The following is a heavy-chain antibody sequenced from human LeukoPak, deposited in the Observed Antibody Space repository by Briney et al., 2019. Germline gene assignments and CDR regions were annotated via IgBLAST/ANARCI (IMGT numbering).Heavy chain of an antibody. CDR2: IYYSGST. Sequence: SETLSLTCTVSGGSISSYYWGWIRQPPGKGLEWIGNIYYSGSTYYNPSLKSRVTISVDTSKNQFSLKLSSVTAADTAVYYCARGTVGYCSGGSCQGWFDPWGQGTLVTVSS. D-gene: IGHD2-15*01. J-gene: IGHJ5*02. CDR3: ARGTVGYCSGGSCQGWFDP. V-gene: IGHV4-39*01. CDR1: GGSISSYY.